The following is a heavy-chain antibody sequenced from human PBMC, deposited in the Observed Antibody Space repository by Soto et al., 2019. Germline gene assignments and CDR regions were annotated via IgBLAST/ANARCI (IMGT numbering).Heavy chain of an antibody. Sequence: QVQLVQSGAEVKKPGASVKVSCKASGYTFSTYGFNWVRQAPGQGLEWMGWIGADNGDTNYAQNFQGRVTMTTDTSTTTSYMEQRSLTSDDTAVYFCARDWKGAEGFDPWGQGTLVTVSS. D-gene: IGHD1-1*01. CDR3: ARDWKGAEGFDP. J-gene: IGHJ5*02. CDR2: IGADNGDT. CDR1: GYTFSTYG. V-gene: IGHV1-18*01.